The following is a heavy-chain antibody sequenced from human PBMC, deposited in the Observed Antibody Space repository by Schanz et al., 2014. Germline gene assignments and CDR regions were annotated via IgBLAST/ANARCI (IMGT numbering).Heavy chain of an antibody. V-gene: IGHV3-23*01. Sequence: EVQVLESGGGLVQPGGSLRLSCAASGFTFSIYGMSWVRQAPGKGLEWVSRMIGSGSSVFYADSVKGRFTISRDNSKNTVYLQMNSLRGEDTGMYYCARGDPVAGLDYWGRGTLVTVSS. CDR3: ARGDPVAGLDY. J-gene: IGHJ4*02. CDR2: MIGSGSSV. CDR1: GFTFSIYG.